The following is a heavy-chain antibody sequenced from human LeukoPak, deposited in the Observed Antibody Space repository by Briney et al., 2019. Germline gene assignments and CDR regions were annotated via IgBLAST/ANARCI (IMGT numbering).Heavy chain of an antibody. V-gene: IGHV3-21*01. CDR2: ISSSSSYI. J-gene: IGHJ4*02. D-gene: IGHD3-10*01. CDR1: GFTFSSYS. Sequence: GGSLRLSCAASGFTFSSYSMTWVRQAPGKGLEWVSSISSSSSYIYYADSVKGQFTISRDNAKNSLYLQMNSLRAEDTAVYYCARDRAPLDYWGQGTLVTVSS. CDR3: ARDRAPLDY.